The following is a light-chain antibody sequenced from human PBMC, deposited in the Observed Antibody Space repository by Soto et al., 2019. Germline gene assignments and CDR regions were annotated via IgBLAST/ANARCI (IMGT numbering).Light chain of an antibody. CDR3: GTWDSSLSVVL. CDR1: SSNIGHNY. Sequence: QSVLTQPPSVSAAPGQRVTISCSGSSSNIGHNYVSWYQQVPGTAPKLLIYDNTKRPSGIPDRFSGSKSGTSATLGITGLQTGDEAEYFCGTWDSSLSVVLFGGGTKLTVL. CDR2: DNT. V-gene: IGLV1-51*01. J-gene: IGLJ2*01.